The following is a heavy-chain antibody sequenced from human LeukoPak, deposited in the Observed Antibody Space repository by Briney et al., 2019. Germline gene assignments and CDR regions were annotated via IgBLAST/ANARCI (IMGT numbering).Heavy chain of an antibody. Sequence: PGGSLRLSCAASGFTFSTFAMSWGRQAPGKGLEWVSTITRSGAAKYYADSVKGRFTISRDNSKNTLYLQMDSLSAEDTPLYYCAKDHPSCGGRDCLLFDNWGQGTLVTVSS. CDR2: ITRSGAAK. J-gene: IGHJ4*02. V-gene: IGHV3-23*01. CDR3: AKDHPSCGGRDCLLFDN. CDR1: GFTFSTFA. D-gene: IGHD2-21*01.